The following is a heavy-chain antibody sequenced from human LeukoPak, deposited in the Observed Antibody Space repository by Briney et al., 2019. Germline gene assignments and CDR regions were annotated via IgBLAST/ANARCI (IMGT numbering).Heavy chain of an antibody. V-gene: IGHV3-23*01. CDR3: AKGHSDYGTGSDY. D-gene: IGHD4-17*01. Sequence: GGSLRLSCAASGFTFSTYAMSWVRQAPGKGLEWVSIISGGGVNTYYVDSVKGRFTISRDNSKNTLYLQMNSLRVEDTAVYYCAKGHSDYGTGSDYWGQGTLVTVSS. CDR2: ISGGGVNT. J-gene: IGHJ4*02. CDR1: GFTFSTYA.